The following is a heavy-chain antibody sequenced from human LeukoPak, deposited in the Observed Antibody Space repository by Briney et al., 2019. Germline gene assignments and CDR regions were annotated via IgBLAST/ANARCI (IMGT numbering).Heavy chain of an antibody. CDR1: GFTFSRYW. CDR3: ARDVAAAGTYFDY. V-gene: IGHV3-74*01. D-gene: IGHD6-13*01. CDR2: INSDGSST. Sequence: GGSLRLSCAASGFTFSRYWMHWVRQVPGKGLVWVSRINSDGSSTSYADSVKGRFTISRDNAKNTLYLQMNSLRAEDTAVYYCARDVAAAGTYFDYWGQGTLVTVSS. J-gene: IGHJ4*02.